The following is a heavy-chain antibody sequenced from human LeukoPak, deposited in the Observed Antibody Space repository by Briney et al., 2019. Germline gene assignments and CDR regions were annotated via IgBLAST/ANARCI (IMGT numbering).Heavy chain of an antibody. CDR2: IYYSGST. Sequence: SQTLSLTCTVSGGSISSGDYYWSWIRQPPGKGLEWIGYIYYSGSTYYNPSLKSRVTISLDTSKNQFSLKLRSVTVADTAVYYCARAFVFLEWLLHDAFDIWGQGTMVTVSS. J-gene: IGHJ3*02. CDR1: GGSISSGDYY. CDR3: ARAFVFLEWLLHDAFDI. V-gene: IGHV4-30-4*08. D-gene: IGHD3-3*01.